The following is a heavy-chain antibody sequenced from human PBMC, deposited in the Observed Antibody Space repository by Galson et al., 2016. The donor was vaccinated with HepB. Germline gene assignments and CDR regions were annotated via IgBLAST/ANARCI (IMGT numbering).Heavy chain of an antibody. CDR1: GFSFTTYS. Sequence: SLRLSCAASGFSFTTYSMNWVRQAPGKGLEWISHISGTGSTIYYADSVKGRFTISRDNSRNTLYLQMNSLRAEDTAVYYCAKTMGQGIWQYDYWGQGTLVTVSS. CDR3: AKTMGQGIWQYDY. V-gene: IGHV3-48*01. CDR2: ISGTGSTI. D-gene: IGHD1-14*01. J-gene: IGHJ4*02.